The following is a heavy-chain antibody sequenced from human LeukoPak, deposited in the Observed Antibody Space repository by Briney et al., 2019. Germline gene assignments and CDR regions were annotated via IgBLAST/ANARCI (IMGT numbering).Heavy chain of an antibody. V-gene: IGHV4-59*13. CDR1: GFIFSDYY. CDR2: MSYNDGA. CDR3: ARDSCSSTSCGYNWFDP. J-gene: IGHJ5*02. D-gene: IGHD2-2*01. Sequence: PGGSLRLSCTASGFIFSDYYMSWIRQPPGKGLEWVAYMSYNDGATYNPSLKSRVTISVDTSKNQFSLKLSSVTAADTAVYYCARDSCSSTSCGYNWFDPWGQGTLVTVSS.